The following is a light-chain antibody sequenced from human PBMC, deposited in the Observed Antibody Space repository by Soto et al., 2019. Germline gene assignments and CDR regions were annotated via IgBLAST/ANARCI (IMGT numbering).Light chain of an antibody. CDR2: GAS. V-gene: IGKV3-15*01. CDR3: QQYNKWPGT. Sequence: EIVMPHAPVTLSVSQGERAPLSCRASQSVSSYLVWYQQKPGQTPRLLIYGASTRATGIPARFSGSGSGTEFTLTISSLQSEDSAVYYCQQYNKWPGTFGQGTKVEI. CDR1: QSVSSY. J-gene: IGKJ1*01.